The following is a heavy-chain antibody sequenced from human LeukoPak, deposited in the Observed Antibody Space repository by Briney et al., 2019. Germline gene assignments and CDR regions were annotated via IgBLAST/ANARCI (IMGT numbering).Heavy chain of an antibody. V-gene: IGHV1-2*02. D-gene: IGHD4/OR15-4a*01. CDR1: GYRLHDYY. Sequence: SVKVPCKSSGYRLHDYYMHWARQPRGRGLECMGWINPNCGGTSSAQKFQGRVTMTRDTSITTVYMEVSWLRSDDTAIYYCARADRLDGCSCLICPWGQGTLVTVSS. CDR2: INPNCGGT. CDR3: ARADRLDGCSCLICP. J-gene: IGHJ5*02.